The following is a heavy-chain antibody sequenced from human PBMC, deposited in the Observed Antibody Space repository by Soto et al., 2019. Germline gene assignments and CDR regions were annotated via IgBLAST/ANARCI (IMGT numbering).Heavy chain of an antibody. V-gene: IGHV3-48*01. D-gene: IGHD3-3*01. CDR2: ISSSSRTR. CDR1: GFTFSTYS. CDR3: ANRFTIFGVVKLSPDIDY. J-gene: IGHJ4*02. Sequence: GGSLRLSCAASGFTFSTYSMNWVRQAPGKGLEWVSYISSSSRTRYYADSVKGRSTISRDNSKNTLYLQMSSLRAEDTALYYCANRFTIFGVVKLSPDIDYWGQGTLVTVSS.